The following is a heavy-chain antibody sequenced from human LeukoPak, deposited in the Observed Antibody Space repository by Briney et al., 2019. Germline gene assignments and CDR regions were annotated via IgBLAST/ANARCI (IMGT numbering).Heavy chain of an antibody. V-gene: IGHV4-34*01. D-gene: IGHD2-2*01. CDR2: INHSGST. J-gene: IGHJ6*02. CDR1: GGSFNGYY. Sequence: SETLSLTCAVYGGSFNGYYWTWIRQPPGKGLEWIGEINHSGSTDYNPSLKSRVTISVDTSKNQFSLKLSSVTAADTAVYYCARAEVVVASNGMDVWGQGTTVTVSS. CDR3: ARAEVVVASNGMDV.